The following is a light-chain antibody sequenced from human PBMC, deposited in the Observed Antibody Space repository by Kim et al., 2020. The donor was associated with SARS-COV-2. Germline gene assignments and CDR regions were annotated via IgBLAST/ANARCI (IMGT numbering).Light chain of an antibody. J-gene: IGKJ2*01. V-gene: IGKV3-15*01. CDR3: HQYNNWPPET. Sequence: DMVLTQSPGTLSVSPGEIATLSCRASQSVGDKLAWYQQKPGQAPRLLVYDASTRAPGIPGRFSGSGSGTFFTLTITSLQSEDSAVYYCHQYNNWPPETFGQGTKLDI. CDR1: QSVGDK. CDR2: DAS.